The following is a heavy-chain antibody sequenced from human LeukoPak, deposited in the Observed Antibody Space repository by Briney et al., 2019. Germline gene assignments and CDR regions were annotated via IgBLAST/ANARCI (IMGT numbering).Heavy chain of an antibody. CDR1: GYTFTAYY. V-gene: IGHV1-2*02. D-gene: IGHD4-17*01. Sequence: GASVKGSCKASGYTFTAYYMHWVRLAPGQGLEWMGWINPNSGATKYTPKFQYRVGMTRDTSISTAYLELSRLRSDDTAVYYCTSNGPDGDYSYWGQGTLVTVSS. J-gene: IGHJ4*02. CDR2: INPNSGAT. CDR3: TSNGPDGDYSY.